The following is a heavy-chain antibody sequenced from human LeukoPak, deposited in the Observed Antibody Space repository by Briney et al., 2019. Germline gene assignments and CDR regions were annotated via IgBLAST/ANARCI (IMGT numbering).Heavy chain of an antibody. CDR1: GYTFTGYY. CDR3: ARDMRDGFNWFDP. J-gene: IGHJ5*02. CDR2: INPNSGGT. D-gene: IGHD5-24*01. V-gene: IGHV1-2*02. Sequence: ASVKVSCKASGYTFTGYYMHWVRQAPGQRLEWMGWINPNSGGTNYAQKFQGRVTMTRDTSISTAYMELSRLRSDDTAVYYCARDMRDGFNWFDPWGQGTLVTVSS.